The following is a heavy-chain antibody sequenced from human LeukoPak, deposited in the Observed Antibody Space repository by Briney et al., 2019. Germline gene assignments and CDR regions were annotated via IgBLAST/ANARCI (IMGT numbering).Heavy chain of an antibody. D-gene: IGHD3-3*01. CDR3: AREYYDFWSGYYLNYYYYGMDV. CDR1: GYTFTSYD. J-gene: IGHJ6*02. CDR2: MNPNSGNT. Sequence: ASVKVSCKASGYTFTSYDINWVRQATGQGLEWMGWMNPNSGNTGYAQKFQGRVTMTRNTSISTAYMELSRLRSDDTAVYYCAREYYDFWSGYYLNYYYYGMDVWGQGTTVTVSS. V-gene: IGHV1-8*01.